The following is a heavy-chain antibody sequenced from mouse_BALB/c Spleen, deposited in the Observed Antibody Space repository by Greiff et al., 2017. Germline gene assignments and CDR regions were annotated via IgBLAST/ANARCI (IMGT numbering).Heavy chain of an antibody. D-gene: IGHD2-3*01. CDR3: ARGTMMAYFDV. Sequence: EVQLQESGPGLVKPSQSLSLTCTATGYSITSDYAWKWIRQFPGSRLGWMGYISYSGSTSYNQSLKSRISITRDTSKNQFFLQLNSVTTEDTATYCCARGTMMAYFDVWGAGTTVTVSS. J-gene: IGHJ1*01. V-gene: IGHV3-2*02. CDR2: ISYSGST. CDR1: GYSITSDYA.